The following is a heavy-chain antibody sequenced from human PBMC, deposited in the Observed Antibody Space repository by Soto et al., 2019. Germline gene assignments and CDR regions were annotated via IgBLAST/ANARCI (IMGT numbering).Heavy chain of an antibody. CDR2: ISSTTNYI. V-gene: IGHV3-21*01. Sequence: GGSLRLTCAASGFTFTRYSMNWVRQAPGKGLEWVSSISSTTNYIYYADSMKGRFTVSRDNAKNSVYLEMNSLSAEDTAVYYCARESEDLTSNFDYWGQGTLVTVSS. J-gene: IGHJ4*02. CDR3: ARESEDLTSNFDY. CDR1: GFTFTRYS.